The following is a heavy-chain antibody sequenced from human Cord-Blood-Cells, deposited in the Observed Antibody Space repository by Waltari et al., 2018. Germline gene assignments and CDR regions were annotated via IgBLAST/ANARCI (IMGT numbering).Heavy chain of an antibody. CDR3: TRGGSGSYSCDY. J-gene: IGHJ4*02. D-gene: IGHD1-26*01. Sequence: EVQLVEYGGGLVQPGRSLRLSCTAPGFTFGDYAMSWLRQAPGKGLEWVGFIRSKAYGGTTEYAASVTGRFTISGDASKSIAYLQVTSLRTEDTAVYYCTRGGSGSYSCDYWGQGTLVTVSS. V-gene: IGHV3-49*03. CDR2: IRSKAYGGTT. CDR1: GFTFGDYA.